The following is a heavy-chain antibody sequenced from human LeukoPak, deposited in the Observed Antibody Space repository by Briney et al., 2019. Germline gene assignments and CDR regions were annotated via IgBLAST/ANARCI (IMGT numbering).Heavy chain of an antibody. V-gene: IGHV3-30*02. CDR2: IRYDGSNK. D-gene: IGHD3-22*01. J-gene: IGHJ4*02. Sequence: GGSLRLSCAASGFTFSSYGMHWVRQAPGKGLEWVAFIRYDGSNKYYADSVKGRFTISRDNSKNTLYLQMNCKRAEDTAVYYCAKDPGAGYYDSSGYGPLDYWGQGTLVTVSS. CDR1: GFTFSSYG. CDR3: AKDPGAGYYDSSGYGPLDY.